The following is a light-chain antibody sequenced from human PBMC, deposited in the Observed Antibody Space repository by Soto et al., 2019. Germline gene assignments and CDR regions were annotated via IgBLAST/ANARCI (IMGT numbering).Light chain of an antibody. CDR3: QSYDRSRRVGV. CDR1: SSNIGAGCD. CDR2: ENA. J-gene: IGLJ3*02. Sequence: QSVLTQPPSVSGAPGQRVIISCTGSSSNIGAGCDVHWYQQLPGTTPKLLINENANRPSGVPDRFSGFKSGTSASLAITGLQSEDEADYYCQSYDRSRRVGVFGGGTKLTVL. V-gene: IGLV1-40*01.